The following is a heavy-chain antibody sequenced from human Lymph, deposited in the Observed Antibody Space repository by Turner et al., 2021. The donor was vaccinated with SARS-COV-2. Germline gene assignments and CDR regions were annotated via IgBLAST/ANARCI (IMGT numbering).Heavy chain of an antibody. V-gene: IGHV1-69*10. CDR2: TIPIFGIA. Sequence: QVQLVQSGAEVKKPGSSVKVSCTASGGTFSTYAISWVRQAPGQGLEWLGGTIPIFGIANYAQKFQGRVTITADKFTSTAYMELSSLRSEDTAVYYCARDATGPLGYWGRGTLVTVSS. CDR1: GGTFSTYA. D-gene: IGHD1-1*01. J-gene: IGHJ4*02. CDR3: ARDATGPLGY.